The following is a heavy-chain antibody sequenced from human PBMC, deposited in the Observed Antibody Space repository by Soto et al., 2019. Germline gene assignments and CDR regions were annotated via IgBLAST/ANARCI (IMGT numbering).Heavy chain of an antibody. D-gene: IGHD6-13*01. CDR1: GFTFSDYY. CDR2: ISSSTSHT. V-gene: IGHV3-11*05. J-gene: IGHJ4*02. CDR3: ARVRGAAADYFDF. Sequence: QVQLVESGGGLVKPGGSLRLSCAVSGFTFSDYYMTWIRQAPGKGLELVSYISSSTSHTNYADSVKGRFTISRDNAKNSLFLQMHSLRAEATAVYYCARVRGAAADYFDFWGQGTLVTVSS.